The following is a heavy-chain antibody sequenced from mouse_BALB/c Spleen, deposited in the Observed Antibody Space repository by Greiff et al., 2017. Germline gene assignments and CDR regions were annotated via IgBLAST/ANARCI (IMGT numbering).Heavy chain of an antibody. D-gene: IGHD2-1*01. Sequence: EVKLVESGGGLVQPGGSLRLSCATSGFTFTDYYMSWVRQPPGKALEWLGFIRNKANGYTTEYSASVKGRFTISRDNSKSILYLQMNTLRAEDSATYYCARVYMAYGNYAWFAYWGQGTLVTVSA. CDR2: IRNKANGYTT. J-gene: IGHJ3*01. CDR3: ARVYMAYGNYAWFAY. V-gene: IGHV7-3*02. CDR1: GFTFTDYY.